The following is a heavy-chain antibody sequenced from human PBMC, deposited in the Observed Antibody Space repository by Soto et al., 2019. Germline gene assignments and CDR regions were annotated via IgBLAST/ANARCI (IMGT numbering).Heavy chain of an antibody. CDR2: ISGSGGST. J-gene: IGHJ4*02. D-gene: IGHD3-10*01. V-gene: IGHV3-23*01. CDR1: GFTFSSYA. Sequence: GGSLRLSCAASGFTFSSYAMSWVRQAPGKGLEWVSAISGSGGSTYYADSVKGRFTISRDNSKNTLYLQMNSLRAEDTAVYYCAKDRYFNGSGSYSTYDYWGQGSLVTVSS. CDR3: AKDRYFNGSGSYSTYDY.